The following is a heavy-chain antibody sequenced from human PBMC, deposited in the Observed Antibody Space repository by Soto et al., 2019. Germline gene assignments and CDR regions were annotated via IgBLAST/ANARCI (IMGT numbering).Heavy chain of an antibody. J-gene: IGHJ6*01. Sequence: QVQLVESGGGVVQPGRSLRLSCAASRFTFSSYAMHWVRQAPGKGLEWVAVISYDGSNKYYADSVKGRFTISRDNSKNTLYLQMNSLRAEDTAVYYCARDVCAVAGTCDDAGMDVW. CDR1: RFTFSSYA. CDR3: ARDVCAVAGTCDDAGMDV. CDR2: ISYDGSNK. V-gene: IGHV3-30-3*01. D-gene: IGHD6-19*01.